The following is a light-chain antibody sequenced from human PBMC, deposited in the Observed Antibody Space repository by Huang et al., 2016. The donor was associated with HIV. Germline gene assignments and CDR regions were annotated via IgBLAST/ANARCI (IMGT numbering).Light chain of an antibody. J-gene: IGKJ2*01. CDR3: QQYNDWPLT. CDR2: GAS. Sequence: EIVMTQSPATLSVSPGESATLSCRASLGVGNNLAWYQQKPGQAPRLLIYGASTRATVIPARFTGSGSGTEFTLTISSLQSEDFAIYSCQQYNDWPLTFGQGTKLEI. V-gene: IGKV3-15*01. CDR1: LGVGNN.